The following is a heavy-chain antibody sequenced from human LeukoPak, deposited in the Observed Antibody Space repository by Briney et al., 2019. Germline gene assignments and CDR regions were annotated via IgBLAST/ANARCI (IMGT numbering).Heavy chain of an antibody. CDR1: GGSISSYY. V-gene: IGHV4-59*01. CDR3: AAVTDDAFDI. D-gene: IGHD3-16*02. Sequence: SETLSLTCTVSGGSISSYYWSWIRQPPGKGLEWIGYIYYSGSTNYNPSLKSRVTISVDTSKDQFSLKLSSVTAADTAVYYCAAVTDDAFDIWGQGTMVTVSS. CDR2: IYYSGST. J-gene: IGHJ3*02.